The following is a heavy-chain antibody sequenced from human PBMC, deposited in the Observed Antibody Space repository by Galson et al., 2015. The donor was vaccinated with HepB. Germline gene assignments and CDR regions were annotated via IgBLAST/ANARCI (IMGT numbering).Heavy chain of an antibody. J-gene: IGHJ4*02. D-gene: IGHD3-10*01. CDR1: GFTFSNAW. CDR3: TTGRNYYGSGSYYPRRYYFDY. CDR2: IKSKTDGGTT. V-gene: IGHV3-15*01. Sequence: SLRLSCAASGFTFSNAWMSWVRQAPGKGLEWVGRIKSKTDGGTTDYAAPVKGRFTISRDDSENTLYLQMNSLKTEDTAVYYCTTGRNYYGSGSYYPRRYYFDYWGQGTLVTVSS.